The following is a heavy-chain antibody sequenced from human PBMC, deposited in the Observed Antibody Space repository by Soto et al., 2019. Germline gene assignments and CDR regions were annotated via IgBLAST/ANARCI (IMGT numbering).Heavy chain of an antibody. V-gene: IGHV3-33*01. CDR2: IWYDGSNK. CDR1: GFSFTNHG. CDR3: ARRAGYQLMGDGGWFDP. J-gene: IGHJ5*02. D-gene: IGHD2-2*01. Sequence: QVQLVASGGGVVQPGRSLRLSCAASGFSFTNHGMHWVRQTPGKGLEWVAVIWYDGSNKYYADSVKGRFTISRDTSKNTLYLQMNSLRAEDTAVYYCARRAGYQLMGDGGWFDPWGQGTLVTVSS.